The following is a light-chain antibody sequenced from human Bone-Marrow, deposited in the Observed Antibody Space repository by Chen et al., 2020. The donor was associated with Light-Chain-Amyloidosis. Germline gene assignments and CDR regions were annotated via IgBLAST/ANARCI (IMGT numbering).Light chain of an antibody. CDR2: RDT. J-gene: IGLJ2*01. CDR3: QSADSSGTYEVI. CDR1: DLPTKY. Sequence: SYELTQPPSVSVSPGQTARITCSGDDLPTKYAYWYQQKPGQAPVLVIHRDTERPSGISERFSGSSSGTTATLTISGVQEDEADYHCQSADSSGTYEVIFGGGTKLTVL. V-gene: IGLV3-25*03.